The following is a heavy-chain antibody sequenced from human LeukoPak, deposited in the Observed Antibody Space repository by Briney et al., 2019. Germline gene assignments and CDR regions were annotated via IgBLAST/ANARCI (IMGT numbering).Heavy chain of an antibody. Sequence: WASVRVSCKVSGYTLTELSMHWVRQAPGKGLEWMGGFDLEDGETIYAQKFQGRVTMTEDTSTDTAYMELSSLRSEDTAVYYCATHPSAGYSYGSVYWGQGTLVTVSS. CDR3: ATHPSAGYSYGSVY. J-gene: IGHJ4*02. CDR2: FDLEDGET. CDR1: GYTLTELS. D-gene: IGHD5-18*01. V-gene: IGHV1-24*01.